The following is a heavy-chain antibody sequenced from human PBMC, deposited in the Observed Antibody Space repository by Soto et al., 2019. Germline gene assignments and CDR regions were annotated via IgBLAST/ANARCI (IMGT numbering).Heavy chain of an antibody. V-gene: IGHV5-51*01. J-gene: IGHJ4*02. CDR2: IYPGDSDT. CDR3: ARHPVAVAGFNYFDY. CDR1: GYSFTSYW. D-gene: IGHD6-19*01. Sequence: GESLKISCKGSGYSFTSYWIGWVRQMPGKGLEWMGIIYPGDSDTRYSPSFQGQVTISADKSISTAYLQWSSLKASDTAMYYCARHPVAVAGFNYFDYWGQGTLVTVSS.